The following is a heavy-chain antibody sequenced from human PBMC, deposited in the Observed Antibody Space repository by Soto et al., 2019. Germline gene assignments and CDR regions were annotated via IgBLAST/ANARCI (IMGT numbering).Heavy chain of an antibody. V-gene: IGHV3-33*01. CDR3: ARDSYSSGGSLDFDY. D-gene: IGHD1-26*01. Sequence: QVQLVESGGGVVQPGRSLRLSCAASGFTFSSYGMHWVRQAPGEGLEWVAVIWYDGSNKYYADSVKGRFTISRDNSENTVYLQMNRLRAEDTAVYYCARDSYSSGGSLDFDYRGQGTLVTVSS. J-gene: IGHJ4*02. CDR2: IWYDGSNK. CDR1: GFTFSSYG.